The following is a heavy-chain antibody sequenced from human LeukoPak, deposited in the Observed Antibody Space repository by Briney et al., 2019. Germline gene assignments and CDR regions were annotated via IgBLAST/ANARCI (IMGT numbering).Heavy chain of an antibody. CDR2: ISGPGDKT. V-gene: IGHV3-23*01. Sequence: GGSLRLSCAASGFTVSSNYMSWVRQAPGKGLEWISTISGPGDKTYYADSVKGRFTISRDNSKNTVYLQMNSLRAGDTAEYYCAREATSSSGWYLDYWGQGILVTVSS. J-gene: IGHJ4*01. D-gene: IGHD6-19*01. CDR3: AREATSSSGWYLDY. CDR1: GFTVSSNY.